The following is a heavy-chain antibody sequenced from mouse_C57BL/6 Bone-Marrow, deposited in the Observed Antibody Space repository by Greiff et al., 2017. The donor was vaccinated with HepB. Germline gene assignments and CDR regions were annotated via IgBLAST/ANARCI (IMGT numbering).Heavy chain of an antibody. V-gene: IGHV1-15*01. CDR3: TSYYTDRYFDV. CDR1: GYTFTDYE. D-gene: IGHD2-12*01. Sequence: QVQLQQSGAELVRPGASVTLSCKASGYTFTDYEMHWVKQTPVHGLEWIGAIDPETGGTAYNQKFKGKAILTADKSSSTAYMELRSLTSEDSAVYYCTSYYTDRYFDVWGTGTTVTVSS. CDR2: IDPETGGT. J-gene: IGHJ1*03.